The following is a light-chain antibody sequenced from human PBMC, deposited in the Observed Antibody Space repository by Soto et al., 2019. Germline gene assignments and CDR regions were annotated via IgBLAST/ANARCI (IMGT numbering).Light chain of an antibody. J-gene: IGKJ1*01. Sequence: GERATLSCRASQSVSSNSAWYQQKPGQAPRLLIYGASTRATGIPARFSGSGSGTEFTLTISSLQSEDFAVYYCQQYNNWPPGTFGQGTKVDIK. CDR3: QQYNNWPPGT. CDR2: GAS. CDR1: QSVSSN. V-gene: IGKV3-15*01.